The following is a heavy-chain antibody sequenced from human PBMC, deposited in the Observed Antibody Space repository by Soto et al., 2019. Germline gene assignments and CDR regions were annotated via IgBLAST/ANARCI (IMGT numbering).Heavy chain of an antibody. CDR2: ISGYNGKT. CDR1: GYTFSMSG. CDR3: AREGPRPYYYYGMDV. Sequence: QVPLVQSGAEVKKPGASVKVSCKSSGYTFSMSGISWVRQAPGQGLEWMGWISGYNGKTNYEQKFQDRVTMTTDTSTNMAYMELRSLRSDDTAVYYCAREGPRPYYYYGMDVWGQGTTVTVSS. V-gene: IGHV1-18*01. J-gene: IGHJ6*02.